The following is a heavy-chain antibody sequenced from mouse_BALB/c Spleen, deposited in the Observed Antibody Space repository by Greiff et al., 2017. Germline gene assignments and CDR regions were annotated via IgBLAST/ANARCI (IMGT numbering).Heavy chain of an antibody. CDR2: IWSGGST. J-gene: IGHJ1*01. CDR3: ARNKSDGYYWYFDV. V-gene: IGHV2-2*02. D-gene: IGHD2-3*01. CDR1: GFSLTSYG. Sequence: VKLQESGPGLVQPSQSLSITCTVSGFSLTSYGVHWVRQSPGKGLEWLGVIWSGGSTDYNAAFISRLSISKDNSTSQVFFKMNSLQANDTAIYYCARNKSDGYYWYFDVWGAGTTVTVSS.